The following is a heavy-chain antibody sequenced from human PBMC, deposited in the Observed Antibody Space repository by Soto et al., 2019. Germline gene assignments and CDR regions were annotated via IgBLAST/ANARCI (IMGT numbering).Heavy chain of an antibody. D-gene: IGHD2-8*01. Sequence: PSETLSLTCGVSGDSLSSVNGWSWVRQSPGKGLEWIGEIYHSGSTNFNPSLQSRVTMSVDKSKNEFSLQLTSVTAADAAVYYCATFSGFFTISPFDAWGQGILVTVSS. CDR2: IYHSGST. CDR1: GDSLSSVNG. CDR3: ATFSGFFTISPFDA. V-gene: IGHV4-4*02. J-gene: IGHJ5*02.